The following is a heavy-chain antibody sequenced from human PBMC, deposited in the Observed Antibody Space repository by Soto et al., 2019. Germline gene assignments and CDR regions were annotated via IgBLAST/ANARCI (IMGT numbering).Heavy chain of an antibody. CDR1: GYTFTSYG. J-gene: IGHJ4*02. CDR3: ARAPALHVDTAQRFAY. CDR2: ISAYNGNT. Sequence: QVQLVQSGAEVKKPGASVRGSCKTSGYTFTSYGVSWVRQAPGQGLEWMGWISAYNGNTKYAQKLPGRLTMTTDSSTSTAYMELRSLRSDDTAMYYCARAPALHVDTAQRFAYWGQGTLVTVSS. D-gene: IGHD5-18*01. V-gene: IGHV1-18*04.